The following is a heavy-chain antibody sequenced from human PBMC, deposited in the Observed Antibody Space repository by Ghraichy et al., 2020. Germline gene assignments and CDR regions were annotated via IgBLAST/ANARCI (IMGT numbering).Heavy chain of an antibody. J-gene: IGHJ4*02. D-gene: IGHD3-10*01. CDR2: ISSSSSYT. Sequence: GGSLRLSCAASGFTFSDYYMSWIRQAPGKGLEWVSYISSSSSYTNYADSVKGRFTISRDNAKNSLYLQMNRLRAEDTAVYYCARDRGLGSATGAHDYWGQGTLVTVSS. V-gene: IGHV3-11*06. CDR1: GFTFSDYY. CDR3: ARDRGLGSATGAHDY.